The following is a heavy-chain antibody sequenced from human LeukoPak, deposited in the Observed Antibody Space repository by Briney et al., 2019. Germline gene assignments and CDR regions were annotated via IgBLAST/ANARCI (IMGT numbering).Heavy chain of an antibody. CDR1: GFSLSDYG. D-gene: IGHD5-18*01. CDR3: AKDLMDTAMVLSDY. V-gene: IGHV3-69-1*01. CDR2: ITTNSAK. J-gene: IGHJ4*02. Sequence: GGSLRLSCAASGFSLSDYGISWARQAPGKGLEWISYITTNSAKFYADSVGGRIAISRDNDKNSVYLQMNSLRAEDTAVYYCAKDLMDTAMVLSDYWGQGTLVTVSS.